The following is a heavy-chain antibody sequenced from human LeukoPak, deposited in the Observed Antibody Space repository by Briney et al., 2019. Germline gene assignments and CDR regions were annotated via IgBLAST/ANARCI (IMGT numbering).Heavy chain of an antibody. V-gene: IGHV1-69*06. CDR3: AKGGVQWLVPRPFDY. Sequence: ASVKVSCKASGGTFSSYAISWVRQAPGQGLEWMGGIIPIFGTANYAQKFQGRVTITADKSTSTAYMELSSLRSEDTALYYCAKGGVQWLVPRPFDYWGQGTLVTVSS. CDR2: IIPIFGTA. D-gene: IGHD6-19*01. J-gene: IGHJ4*02. CDR1: GGTFSSYA.